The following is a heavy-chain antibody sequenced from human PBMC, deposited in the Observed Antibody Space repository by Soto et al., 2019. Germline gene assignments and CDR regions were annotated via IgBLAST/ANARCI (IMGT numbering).Heavy chain of an antibody. CDR2: IYYSGST. CDR3: ARGYGYSFDY. Sequence: PSETLSLACTVSGGSISSYYWSWIRQPPGKGLEWIGYIYYSGSTNYNPSLKSRVTISVDTSKNQFSLKLSSVTAADTAVYYCARGYGYSFDYWDQGTLVTLSS. J-gene: IGHJ4*02. CDR1: GGSISSYY. D-gene: IGHD1-1*01. V-gene: IGHV4-59*08.